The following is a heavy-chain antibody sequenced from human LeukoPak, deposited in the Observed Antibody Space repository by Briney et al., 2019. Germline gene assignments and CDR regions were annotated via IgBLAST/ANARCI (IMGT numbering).Heavy chain of an antibody. CDR2: IKDGGSGS. V-gene: IGHV3-7*03. CDR1: GFAFNRFW. CDR3: ARVEGYGWFESGN. J-gene: IGHJ4*02. Sequence: GGSLRLSCAASGFAFNRFWMSWIRQAPGKGLEWVATIKDGGSGSFYVDSVESRFSISRDDAKNLLYLQMNNLRDEDSAHYYCARVEGYGWFESGNWGQGTPVTVSS. D-gene: IGHD6-19*01.